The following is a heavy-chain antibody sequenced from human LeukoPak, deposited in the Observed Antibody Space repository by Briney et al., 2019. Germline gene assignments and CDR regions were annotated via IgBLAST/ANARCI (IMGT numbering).Heavy chain of an antibody. Sequence: SETLSLTCTVSGGSISSYYWSWIRQPPGKGLEWIGYIYYSGSTNYNPSLKSRVTISVDTSKNQFSLKLSSVTAADTAVYYCARDAYYYDSSGRGFDYWGQGTMVTVSS. V-gene: IGHV4-59*01. D-gene: IGHD3-22*01. CDR1: GGSISSYY. CDR2: IYYSGST. CDR3: ARDAYYYDSSGRGFDY. J-gene: IGHJ3*01.